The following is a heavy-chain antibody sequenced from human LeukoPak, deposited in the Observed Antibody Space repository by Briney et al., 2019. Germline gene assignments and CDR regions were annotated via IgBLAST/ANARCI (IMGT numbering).Heavy chain of an antibody. CDR3: AKEKSCSGGSCRYFDY. Sequence: PGGSLRLSCEASGFTFSTFAMIWVRQPPGKGLEWVSSIFPSGGEIHYADSVRGRFTISRDNSKNTLYLQMNSLRAEDTAVYYCAKEKSCSGGSCRYFDYWGQGTLVTVSS. D-gene: IGHD2-15*01. V-gene: IGHV3-23*01. J-gene: IGHJ4*02. CDR1: GFTFSTFA. CDR2: IFPSGGEI.